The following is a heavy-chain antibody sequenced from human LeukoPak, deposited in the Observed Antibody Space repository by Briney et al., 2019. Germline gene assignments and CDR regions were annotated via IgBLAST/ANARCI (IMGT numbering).Heavy chain of an antibody. CDR3: AREEGYCSSTSCYQEYYFDY. D-gene: IGHD2-2*01. Sequence: PGGSLRLSCAASGFIFSNYVMHWVRQAPGKGLEWVAVISYDGRNTYYADSVKGRFTISRDNSKNTLYLQMNSLRAEDTAVYYCAREEGYCSSTSCYQEYYFDYWGQGTLVTVSS. J-gene: IGHJ4*02. V-gene: IGHV3-30*04. CDR1: GFIFSNYV. CDR2: ISYDGRNT.